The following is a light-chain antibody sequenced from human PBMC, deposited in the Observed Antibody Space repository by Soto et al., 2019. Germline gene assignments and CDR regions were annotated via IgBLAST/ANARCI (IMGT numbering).Light chain of an antibody. Sequence: DIQMTQSPSTLSASVGDRVAITCRASPSIGNFLAWFQQKPGKAPQLLIYDASNLERGVPSRFSGSGSGTEFTLTISSLQPDDFATYYSQHYRSRSVTFGQGTKVETK. CDR2: DAS. CDR1: PSIGNF. CDR3: QHYRSRSVT. J-gene: IGKJ1*01. V-gene: IGKV1-5*01.